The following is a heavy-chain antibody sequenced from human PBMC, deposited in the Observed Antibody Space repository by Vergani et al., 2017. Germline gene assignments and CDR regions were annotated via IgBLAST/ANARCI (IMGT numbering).Heavy chain of an antibody. CDR1: GGSISSGGYY. D-gene: IGHD6-19*01. Sequence: QVQLQESGPGLVKPSQTLSLTCTVSGGSISSGGYYWSWIRQHPGKGLEWIGYIYYSGSTYYNPSLKSRVTISVDTSKNQFSLKLSSVTAADTAVYYCARGSSYSSGWYYGFDPWGQGTLVTVSS. J-gene: IGHJ5*02. CDR2: IYYSGST. CDR3: ARGSSYSSGWYYGFDP. V-gene: IGHV4-31*03.